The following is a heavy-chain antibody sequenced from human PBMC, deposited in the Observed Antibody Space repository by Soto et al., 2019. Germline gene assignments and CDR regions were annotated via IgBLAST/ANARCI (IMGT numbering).Heavy chain of an antibody. J-gene: IGHJ5*02. CDR2: ISAYDGKT. V-gene: IGHV1-18*01. CDR1: CYTFNTYG. CDR3: ARDTHEFWTSYWFDP. D-gene: IGHD3-3*01. Sequence: SVKVSFKTSCYTFNTYGINWVRQAPVQGLELMGWISAYDGKTTYAEKFQGRVTLTTDTSTSTAYMELRSLRSDDTAIYYCARDTHEFWTSYWFDPWGQGTPVTVYS.